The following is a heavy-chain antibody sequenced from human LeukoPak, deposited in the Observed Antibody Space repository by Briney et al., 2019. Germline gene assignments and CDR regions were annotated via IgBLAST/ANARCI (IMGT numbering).Heavy chain of an antibody. CDR1: GFTFDDYG. J-gene: IGHJ6*03. D-gene: IGHD6-19*01. Sequence: PGGSLRLSCAASGFTFDDYGMSWVPQAPGKGLEWVSGINWNGGSTGYADSVKGRFTISRDNAKNSLYLQMNSLRAEDTALYYCAREISGIAVAGTGPYYYYYMDVWGKGTTVTVSS. V-gene: IGHV3-20*04. CDR3: AREISGIAVAGTGPYYYYYMDV. CDR2: INWNGGST.